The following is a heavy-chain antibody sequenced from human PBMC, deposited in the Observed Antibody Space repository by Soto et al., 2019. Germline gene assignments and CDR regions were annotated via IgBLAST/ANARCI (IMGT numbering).Heavy chain of an antibody. Sequence: QVQLMQSGAEVKKPGSSVKVSCKSSGGGFNSYSISWVRQAPGQGLEWMGVIIPIFGTPTYAQKFQGRVTISADKSTSTAYMEVSRLTSEDTAVYYCARGGPVIIPAATNWFDPWGQGTLVTVSS. D-gene: IGHD6-25*01. J-gene: IGHJ5*02. CDR3: ARGGPVIIPAATNWFDP. CDR1: GGGFNSYS. CDR2: IIPIFGTP. V-gene: IGHV1-69*06.